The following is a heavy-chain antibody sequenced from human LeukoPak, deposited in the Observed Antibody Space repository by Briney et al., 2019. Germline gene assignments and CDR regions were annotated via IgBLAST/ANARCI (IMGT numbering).Heavy chain of an antibody. CDR2: IYTSGST. CDR1: GGSISSYY. CDR3: ARDLRVVVAATPQYYSYYYYMDV. Sequence: SETLSLTCTVSGGSISSYYWSWIRQPAGKGLEWIGRIYTSGSTNYNPSLKSRVTMSVDTSKNQFSLKLSSVTAADTAVYYCARDLRVVVAATPQYYSYYYYMDVWGKGTTVTVSS. J-gene: IGHJ6*03. V-gene: IGHV4-4*07. D-gene: IGHD2-15*01.